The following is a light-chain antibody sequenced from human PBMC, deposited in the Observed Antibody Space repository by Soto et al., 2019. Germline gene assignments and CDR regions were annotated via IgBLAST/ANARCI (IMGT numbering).Light chain of an antibody. CDR3: QQLNSYPLT. CDR1: QAFSNL. CDR2: AAS. V-gene: IGKV1-12*01. J-gene: IGKJ4*01. Sequence: DIQMAQSPSSVSASVGDRVIITCRASQAFSNLLAWYQQKPGKAPKLLIYAASTLQSGVQSRFSGSGSGTEFTLTIRSLQPEDSATYYCQQLNSYPLTFGGGTKVDIK.